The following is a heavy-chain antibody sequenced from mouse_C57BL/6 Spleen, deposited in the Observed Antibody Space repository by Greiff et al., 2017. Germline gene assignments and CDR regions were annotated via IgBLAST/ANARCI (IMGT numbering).Heavy chain of an antibody. J-gene: IGHJ4*01. D-gene: IGHD1-1*01. V-gene: IGHV5-16*01. CDR2: INYDGSST. Sequence: EVQRVESEGGLVQPGSSMKLSCTASGFTFSDYYMAWVRQVPEKGLEWVANINYDGSSTYYLDSLKSRFIISRDNAKNILYLQMSSLKSEDTATYYCARDASTYYGSSLDYWGQGTSVTVSS. CDR3: ARDASTYYGSSLDY. CDR1: GFTFSDYY.